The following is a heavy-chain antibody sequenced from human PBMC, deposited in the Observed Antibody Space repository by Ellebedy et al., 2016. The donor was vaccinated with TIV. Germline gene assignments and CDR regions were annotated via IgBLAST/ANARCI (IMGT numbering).Heavy chain of an antibody. Sequence: GESLKISCAASGFTFSDYYMSWIRQAPGKGLEWVSYISNSDSSIFYADSVKGRFTTSRDNAKNSLYLQVNSLRAEDTAVYYCARDARFIDQQHNWFDPWGQGTLVTVSS. CDR2: ISNSDSSI. CDR1: GFTFSDYY. J-gene: IGHJ5*02. V-gene: IGHV3-11*01. D-gene: IGHD6-13*01. CDR3: ARDARFIDQQHNWFDP.